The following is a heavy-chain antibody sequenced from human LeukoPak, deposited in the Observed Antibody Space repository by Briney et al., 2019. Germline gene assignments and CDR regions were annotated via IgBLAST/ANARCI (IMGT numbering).Heavy chain of an antibody. J-gene: IGHJ6*02. D-gene: IGHD4-11*01. CDR2: IYYSGST. CDR1: GGSFSGYY. CDR3: ARYSDYYYGMDV. V-gene: IGHV4-59*01. Sequence: SETLSLTCAVYGGSFSGYYWSWIRQPPGKGLEWIGYIYYSGSTNYNPSLKSRVTISVDTSKNQFSLKLSSVTAADTAVYYCARYSDYYYGMDVWGQGTTVTVSS.